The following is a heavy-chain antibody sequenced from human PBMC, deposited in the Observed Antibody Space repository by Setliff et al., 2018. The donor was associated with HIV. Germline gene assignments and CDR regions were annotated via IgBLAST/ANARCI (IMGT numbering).Heavy chain of an antibody. Sequence: TLSLTCAVYGGSFSGYYWSWIRQPPGKGLEWIGEINHSGSTNHNPSLKSRVTISEDTSKKQFSLKLSSVTAADTAVYYCARGLRSFSAKYAFDIWGQGTMVTV. D-gene: IGHD3-16*02. CDR3: ARGLRSFSAKYAFDI. CDR2: INHSGST. V-gene: IGHV4-34*01. J-gene: IGHJ3*02. CDR1: GGSFSGYY.